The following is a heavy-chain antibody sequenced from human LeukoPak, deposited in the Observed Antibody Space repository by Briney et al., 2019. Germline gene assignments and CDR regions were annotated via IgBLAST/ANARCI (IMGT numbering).Heavy chain of an antibody. CDR1: GFTFSGSA. Sequence: GGSLKLSCAASGFTFSGSAMHWVRQASGKGLEWVGRIRSKANSYATAYAASVKGRFTISRDDSKNTAYLQMNSLKTEDTAVYYCTSPRYTGYYYGSGSYYNGEDYRGQGTLVTVSS. V-gene: IGHV3-73*01. CDR3: TSPRYTGYYYGSGSYYNGEDY. J-gene: IGHJ4*02. D-gene: IGHD3-10*01. CDR2: IRSKANSYAT.